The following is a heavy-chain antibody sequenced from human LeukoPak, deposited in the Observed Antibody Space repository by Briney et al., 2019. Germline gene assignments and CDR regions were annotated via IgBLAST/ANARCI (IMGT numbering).Heavy chain of an antibody. V-gene: IGHV4-61*02. D-gene: IGHD3-16*01. CDR3: ARAPIAWGYYYMDV. CDR1: GGSISSSSYY. CDR2: IYTSGST. J-gene: IGHJ6*03. Sequence: SETLSLTCTVSGGSISSSSYYWSWIRQPAGKGLEWIGRIYTSGSTNYNPSLKSRVTMSVDTSKNQFSLKLSSVTAADTAVYYCARAPIAWGYYYMDVWGKGTTVTVSS.